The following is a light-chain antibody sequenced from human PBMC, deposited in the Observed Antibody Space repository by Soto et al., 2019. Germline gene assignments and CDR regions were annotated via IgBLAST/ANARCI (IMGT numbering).Light chain of an antibody. V-gene: IGKV1-39*01. Sequence: DIQMTQSPSSLSASVGDRVAITCPASQTISSYLNWYQQKPGKAPKLLIYAASSLQSWVPSRFSGRGSGTDFTLTITSLQPEDFATYYCEQSDNTPRWTFGQGTRVEIK. CDR2: AAS. CDR1: QTISSY. J-gene: IGKJ1*01. CDR3: EQSDNTPRWT.